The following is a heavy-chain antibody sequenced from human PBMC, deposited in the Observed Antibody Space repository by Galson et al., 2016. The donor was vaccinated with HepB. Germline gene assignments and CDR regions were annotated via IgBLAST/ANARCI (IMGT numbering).Heavy chain of an antibody. CDR3: ARVSDFWSGYYLDV. Sequence: TLSLTCTVSGGSVSSGGFYWTWVRQNPGEGLEWIGYIYYSGDTYYNPSLKSRVTISMDTSENKVSLKVTSVTGADTAVYYCARVSDFWSGYYLDVWGQGTTVTVSS. CDR2: IYYSGDT. D-gene: IGHD3-3*01. V-gene: IGHV4-31*03. J-gene: IGHJ6*02. CDR1: GGSVSSGGFY.